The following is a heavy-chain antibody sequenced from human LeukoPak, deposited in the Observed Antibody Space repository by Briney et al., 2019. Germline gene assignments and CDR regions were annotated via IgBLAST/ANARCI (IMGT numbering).Heavy chain of an antibody. CDR1: GGSFSGYY. J-gene: IGHJ4*02. V-gene: IGHV4-34*01. D-gene: IGHD6-13*01. Sequence: PSETLSLTCAVYGGSFSGYYWSWIRQPPGKGLEWIGEINDSGSTNYNPSLKSRVTISVDTSKNQFSLKLSSVTAARTAVYYCARGVAAAGTPLWDYWGQGTLVTVSS. CDR3: ARGVAAAGTPLWDY. CDR2: INDSGST.